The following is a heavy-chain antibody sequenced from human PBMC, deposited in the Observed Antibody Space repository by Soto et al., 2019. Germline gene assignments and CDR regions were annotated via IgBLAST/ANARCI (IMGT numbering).Heavy chain of an antibody. CDR3: ARFVLRYFDWSPAYGMDV. J-gene: IGHJ6*02. CDR2: IYYSGST. Sequence: KPSETLSLTCTVSGGSISSYYWSWIRQPPGKGLEWIGYIYYSGSTNYNLSLKSRVTISVDTSKNQFSLKLSSVTAADTAVYYCARFVLRYFDWSPAYGMDVWGQGTTVTVSS. V-gene: IGHV4-59*01. D-gene: IGHD3-9*01. CDR1: GGSISSYY.